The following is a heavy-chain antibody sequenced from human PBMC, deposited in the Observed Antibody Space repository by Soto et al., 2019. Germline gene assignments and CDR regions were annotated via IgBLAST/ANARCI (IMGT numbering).Heavy chain of an antibody. CDR1: GYTFTCYG. D-gene: IGHD2-2*01. Sequence: RASVKVSCKASGYTFTCYGISWVRQAPGQGLEWMGWISAYNGNTNYAQKLQGRVTMTTDTSTSTAYMELRSLRSDDTAVYYCARGSVVPADNWFDPWGQGTLVTVSS. V-gene: IGHV1-18*01. CDR3: ARGSVVPADNWFDP. J-gene: IGHJ5*02. CDR2: ISAYNGNT.